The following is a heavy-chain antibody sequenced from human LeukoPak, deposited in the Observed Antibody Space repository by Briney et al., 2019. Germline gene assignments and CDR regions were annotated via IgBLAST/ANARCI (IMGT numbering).Heavy chain of an antibody. CDR2: IYYSGST. CDR1: GGSISSSSYC. CDR3: ARLRRSSGYYPDY. V-gene: IGHV4-39*01. J-gene: IGHJ4*02. Sequence: SETLSLTCTVSGGSISSSSYCWGWIRQPPGKGLEWIGSIYYSGSTYYNPSLKSRVTISVDTSKNQFSLKLSSVTAADTAVYYCARLRRSSGYYPDYWGQGTLVTVSS. D-gene: IGHD3-22*01.